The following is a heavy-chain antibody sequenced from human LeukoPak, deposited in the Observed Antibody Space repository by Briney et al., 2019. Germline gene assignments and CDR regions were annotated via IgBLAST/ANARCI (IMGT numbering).Heavy chain of an antibody. CDR3: ARMGPGGWPLGPYGMDV. CDR2: IWYDGSNK. D-gene: IGHD2-15*01. CDR1: GFTFSSYS. V-gene: IGHV3-33*01. J-gene: IGHJ6*02. Sequence: GGSLRLSCAASGFTFSSYSMHWVRQAPGKGLEWVAVIWYDGSNKYYADSVKGRFTISRDNSKNTLYLQMNSLRAEDTAVYYCARMGPGGWPLGPYGMDVWGQGTTVTVSS.